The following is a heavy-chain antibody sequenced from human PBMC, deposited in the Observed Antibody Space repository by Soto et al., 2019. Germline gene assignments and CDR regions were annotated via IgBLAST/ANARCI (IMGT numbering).Heavy chain of an antibody. CDR1: GGPISSGDNY. CDR3: ARVVVDVFDI. J-gene: IGHJ3*02. V-gene: IGHV4-30-4*01. CDR2: IYYSGST. D-gene: IGHD2-15*01. Sequence: PSETLSLTCTVSGGPISSGDNYWSWIRQPPGKGLEWIGYIYYSGSTYYNPSLQSRVTISVDTSKNHFSLKLSSVTAADTAVYYCARVVVDVFDIWGQGTMVTV.